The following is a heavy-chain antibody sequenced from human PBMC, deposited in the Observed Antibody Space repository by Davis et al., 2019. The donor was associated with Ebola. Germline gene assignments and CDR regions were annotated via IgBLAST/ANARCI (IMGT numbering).Heavy chain of an antibody. CDR2: IHYSGST. J-gene: IGHJ6*04. CDR3: ARGRLEYYYGMDV. D-gene: IGHD1-1*01. Sequence: SETLSLTCSVSGGSIKNYYWSWIRQPPGMGLEWIGYIHYSGSTSYNPSLKSRVTISVDTSKNQFSLKLSSVTAADTAVYYCARGRLEYYYGMDVWGKGTTVTVSS. V-gene: IGHV4-59*08. CDR1: GGSIKNYY.